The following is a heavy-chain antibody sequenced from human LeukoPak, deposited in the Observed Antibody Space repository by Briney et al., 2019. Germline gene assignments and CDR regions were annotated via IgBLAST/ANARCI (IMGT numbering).Heavy chain of an antibody. J-gene: IGHJ4*02. CDR1: GFTFSGSA. D-gene: IGHD3-22*01. Sequence: GGSLRLSCVVSGFTFSGSAVHWVRQASGKGLEWVGRIRSKANNYATAYAASVKGRFTISRDDSKNTAYLQMNSLKTEDTAVYYCTGDNFDSSVKFNYWGQGTLVTVSS. CDR3: TGDNFDSSVKFNY. CDR2: IRSKANNYAT. V-gene: IGHV3-73*01.